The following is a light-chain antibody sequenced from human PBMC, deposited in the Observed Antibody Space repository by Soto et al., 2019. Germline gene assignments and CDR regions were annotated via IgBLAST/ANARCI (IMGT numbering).Light chain of an antibody. CDR3: QQYNTYPHT. V-gene: IGKV1-16*01. Sequence: DIQMTQSPSSLSASVGDRVTITCRASQDISYSLAWFQQKPGKAPNSLIYAASSLQTGVPSRFSGSGSGTDFTLTISSLQPEDFASYYCQQYNTYPHTFGQGTKLEIK. CDR1: QDISYS. CDR2: AAS. J-gene: IGKJ2*01.